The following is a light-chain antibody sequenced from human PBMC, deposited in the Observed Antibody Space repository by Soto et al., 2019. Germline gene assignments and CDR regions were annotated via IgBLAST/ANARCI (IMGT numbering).Light chain of an antibody. Sequence: QSALTQPASVSGSPGQSITISCTGTSSDVGGYNYVSWYQQHPGKAPKYMIYDVSNLTSGVSNRFAGPKSGNTASLTISGLQAEDEADYYCSSYTTSNTRQIVFGTGTKLTVL. CDR2: DVS. V-gene: IGLV2-14*01. CDR1: SSDVGGYNY. J-gene: IGLJ1*01. CDR3: SSYTTSNTRQIV.